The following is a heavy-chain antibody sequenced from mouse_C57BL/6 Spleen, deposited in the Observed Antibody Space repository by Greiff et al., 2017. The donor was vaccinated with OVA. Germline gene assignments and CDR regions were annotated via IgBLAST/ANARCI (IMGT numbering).Heavy chain of an antibody. CDR3: ARKPYYSNSYAMDY. Sequence: VQLQESGAELVKPGASVKISCKASGYAFSSYWMNWVKQRPGKGLEWIGQIYPGDGDTNYNGKFKGKATLTADKSSSTAYMQLSSLTSEDSAVYVCARKPYYSNSYAMDYWGQGTSVTVSS. J-gene: IGHJ4*01. D-gene: IGHD2-5*01. V-gene: IGHV1-80*01. CDR1: GYAFSSYW. CDR2: IYPGDGDT.